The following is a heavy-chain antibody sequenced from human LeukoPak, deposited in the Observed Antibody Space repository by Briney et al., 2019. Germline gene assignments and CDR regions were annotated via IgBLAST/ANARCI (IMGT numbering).Heavy chain of an antibody. CDR2: IHYDGSNK. CDR1: GFTFLSYG. CDR3: AKDWGMAATGTVFDY. Sequence: GGSLRLSCAASGFTFLSYGMHWVRQAPGKGLEWVAFIHYDGSNKYYADSVKGRFTISRDNSKNTLYLQMNSLRTEDTAVYYCAKDWGMAATGTVFDYWGQGTLVTVSS. V-gene: IGHV3-30*02. J-gene: IGHJ4*02. D-gene: IGHD6-13*01.